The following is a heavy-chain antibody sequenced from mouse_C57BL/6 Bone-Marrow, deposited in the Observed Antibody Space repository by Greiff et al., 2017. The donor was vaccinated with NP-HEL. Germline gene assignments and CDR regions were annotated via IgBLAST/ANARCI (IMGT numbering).Heavy chain of an antibody. CDR1: GFTFSSYA. CDR3: ARLRRRYYFDY. V-gene: IGHV5-4*03. J-gene: IGHJ2*01. CDR2: ISDGGSYT. D-gene: IGHD2-12*01. Sequence: EVNLVESGGGLVKPGGSLKLSCAASGFTFSSYAMSWVRQTPEKRLEWVATISDGGSYTYYPDNVKGRFTISRDNAKNNLYLQMSHLKSEDTAMYYCARLRRRYYFDYWGQGTTLTVSS.